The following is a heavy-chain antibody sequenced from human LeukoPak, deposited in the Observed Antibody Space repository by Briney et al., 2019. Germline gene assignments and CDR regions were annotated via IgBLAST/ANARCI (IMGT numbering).Heavy chain of an antibody. J-gene: IGHJ4*02. CDR2: IYYSGST. V-gene: IGHV4-59*01. D-gene: IGHD3-22*01. CDR1: GCSSSGYY. Sequence: PSVTLSFTCTVSGCSSSGYYWSWIPKPPGKGLKWIGNIYYSGSTNYHPSLKSRVTISVDTSKSQFSLKLSSVTAADTAVYYCARAARDYYDSSGLPDYWGQGTLVTVSS. CDR3: ARAARDYYDSSGLPDY.